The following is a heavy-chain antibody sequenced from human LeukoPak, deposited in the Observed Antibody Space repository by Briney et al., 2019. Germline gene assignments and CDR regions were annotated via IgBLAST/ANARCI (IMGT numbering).Heavy chain of an antibody. CDR3: AKDIAAAGGPCAY. CDR1: GFTFSGHD. Sequence: GRSLRLSCAASGFTFSGHDMHWVRQAPAKGLEWVALIRSDGSDKYYADSVEGRFTISRDNSKNTLFLQMNSLRAEDTAVYYCAKDIAAAGGPCAYWGRGTLVTVSS. V-gene: IGHV3-33*06. CDR2: IRSDGSDK. D-gene: IGHD6-13*01. J-gene: IGHJ4*02.